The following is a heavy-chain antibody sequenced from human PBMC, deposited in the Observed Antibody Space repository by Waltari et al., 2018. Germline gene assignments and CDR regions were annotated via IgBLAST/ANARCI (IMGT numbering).Heavy chain of an antibody. CDR1: GFPFSADS. CDR2: IGITGSPI. CDR3: ATGGTQWNSFDY. Sequence: ELQLVESGGGLVPPGGSLRLSCAASGFPFSADSMTWVRQAPGKGLEWVSHIGITGSPIYYADSVRGRFTMSRDTPKNSLYLQLNSLRAEDTAVYYCATGGTQWNSFDYWGQGALVTVSS. J-gene: IGHJ4*02. D-gene: IGHD6-19*01. V-gene: IGHV3-48*01.